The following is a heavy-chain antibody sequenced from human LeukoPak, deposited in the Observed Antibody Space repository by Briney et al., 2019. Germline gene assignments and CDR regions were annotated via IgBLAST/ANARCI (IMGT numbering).Heavy chain of an antibody. D-gene: IGHD4-17*01. Sequence: ASVKVSCKASGYPFTSYYMHWVRQAPGQGLEWMGIINPSGGSTSYAQKFQGIVTMTRDTSTSTVYMELSSLRSEDTAVYYCARESTDYGDYREYYFDYWGQGTLVTVSS. V-gene: IGHV1-46*01. CDR2: INPSGGST. CDR3: ARESTDYGDYREYYFDY. J-gene: IGHJ4*02. CDR1: GYPFTSYY.